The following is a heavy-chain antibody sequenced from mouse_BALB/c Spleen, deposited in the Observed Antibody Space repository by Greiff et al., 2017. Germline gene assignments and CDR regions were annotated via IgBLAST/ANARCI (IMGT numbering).Heavy chain of an antibody. J-gene: IGHJ3*01. CDR1: GYTFTSYW. V-gene: IGHV1-5*01. Sequence: VQLQQSGTVLARPGASVKMSCKASGYTFTSYWMHWVKQRPGQGLEWIGAIYPGNSDTSYNQKFKGKATLTADKSSSTAYMQLSSLTSEDSAVYFCAREGNYVEFAYWGQGTLVTVSA. CDR3: AREGNYVEFAY. CDR2: IYPGNSDT. D-gene: IGHD2-1*01.